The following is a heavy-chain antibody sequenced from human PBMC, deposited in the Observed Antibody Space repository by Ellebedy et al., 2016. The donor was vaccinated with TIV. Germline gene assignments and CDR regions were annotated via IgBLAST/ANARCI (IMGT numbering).Heavy chain of an antibody. J-gene: IGHJ6*02. CDR1: GFTFSSYG. V-gene: IGHV3-33*01. CDR3: ARADVIAAAGCVYYYGMDV. CDR2: IWYDGSNK. D-gene: IGHD6-13*01. Sequence: PGGSLRLSCAASGFTFSSYGMHWVRQAPGKGLEWVAVIWYDGSNKYYADSVKGRFTISRDNSKNTLYLQMNSLRAEDTAVYYCARADVIAAAGCVYYYGMDVWGQGTTVTVSS.